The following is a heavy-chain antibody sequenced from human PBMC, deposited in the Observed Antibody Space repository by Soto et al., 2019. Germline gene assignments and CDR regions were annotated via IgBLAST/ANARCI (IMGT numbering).Heavy chain of an antibody. J-gene: IGHJ6*02. D-gene: IGHD2-8*01. CDR3: RRDEARLAPLGGQGGVLYCYCYGMDV. CDR1: GYNVTSYG. Sequence: QVQLVQSGADVKKPGASVKVSCKASGYNVTSYGISWVRQAPGQGLEWMGWIIAYNGNTNYAQKLQGRVTMPTDTSTSTAYMELRSLKADDTRVYCYRRDEARLAPLGGQGGVLYCYCYGMDVWGQGTTVTVSS. CDR2: IIAYNGNT. V-gene: IGHV1-18*01.